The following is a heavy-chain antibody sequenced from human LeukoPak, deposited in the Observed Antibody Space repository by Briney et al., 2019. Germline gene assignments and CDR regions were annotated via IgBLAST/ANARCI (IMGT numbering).Heavy chain of an antibody. CDR2: INPSGGST. Sequence: ASVKVSCKASGYTFTSYYMHWVRQAPGQGLEWMGIINPSGGSTSYAQKFQGRVTITADESTSTAYMELSSLRSEDTAVYYCARSRDYGDYLSYYYYGMDVWGQGTTVTVSS. J-gene: IGHJ6*02. V-gene: IGHV1-46*01. D-gene: IGHD4-17*01. CDR1: GYTFTSYY. CDR3: ARSRDYGDYLSYYYYGMDV.